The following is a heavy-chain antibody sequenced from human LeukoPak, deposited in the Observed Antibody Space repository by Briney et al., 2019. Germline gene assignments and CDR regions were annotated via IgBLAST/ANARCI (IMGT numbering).Heavy chain of an antibody. CDR3: ARVFCSSTSCYGNAFDI. Sequence: GGSLRLTCAASGFTFSNAWMSWVRQAPGKGLEGVGRIKSKSDGGTTDYAAPVKGRLTISRDDSKNTLYLQMNSLRAEDTAVYYCARVFCSSTSCYGNAFDIWGQGTMVTVSS. J-gene: IGHJ3*02. D-gene: IGHD2-2*01. CDR2: IKSKSDGGTT. V-gene: IGHV3-15*01. CDR1: GFTFSNAW.